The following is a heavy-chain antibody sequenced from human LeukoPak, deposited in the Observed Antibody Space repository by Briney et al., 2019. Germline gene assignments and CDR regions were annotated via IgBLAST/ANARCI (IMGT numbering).Heavy chain of an antibody. Sequence: GGSLRLSCAASGFTFSSYAMSWVRQAPGKGLEWVSAISGSGGSTYYADSVKGRFTISRDNSKNTLFLQMNSLGADDTAVYYCAAQPCSVGRCYLDYWGQGTLVTVSS. D-gene: IGHD2-15*01. CDR1: GFTFSSYA. J-gene: IGHJ4*02. CDR2: ISGSGGST. CDR3: AAQPCSVGRCYLDY. V-gene: IGHV3-23*01.